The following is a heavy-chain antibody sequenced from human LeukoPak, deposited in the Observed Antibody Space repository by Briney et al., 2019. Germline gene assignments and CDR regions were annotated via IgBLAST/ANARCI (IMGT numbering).Heavy chain of an antibody. V-gene: IGHV4-39*01. CDR2: IYYSGST. J-gene: IGHJ4*01. CDR3: XTXTYXXXWSGYXAXDY. D-gene: IGHD3-3*01. Sequence: PSETLSLTCTVSGGSISSSSYYWGWIRQPPGKGLEWIGSIYYSGSTYYNPSLKSRVTISVDTSKNEFSLKLSSVTAADTAVYYCXTXTYXXXWSGYXAXDYWGXXXXVT. CDR1: GGSISSSSYY.